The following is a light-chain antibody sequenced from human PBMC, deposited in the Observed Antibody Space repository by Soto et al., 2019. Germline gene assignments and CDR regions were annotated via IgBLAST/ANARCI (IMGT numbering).Light chain of an antibody. J-gene: IGKJ5*01. CDR2: GAS. CDR3: HQYKKWPPLS. CDR1: QSVSSD. Sequence: EVVMTQSPATLSVSPGERATLSCRASQSVSSDLAWYQQQPGQAPRLLIYGASTRATGIPARFSGSGCGTEFMLSISSPQCEDFGVCYFHQYKKWPPLSFGKGTRQDIK. V-gene: IGKV3-15*01.